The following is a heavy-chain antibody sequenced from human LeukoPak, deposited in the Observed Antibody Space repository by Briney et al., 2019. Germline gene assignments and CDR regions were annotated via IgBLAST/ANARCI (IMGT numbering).Heavy chain of an antibody. D-gene: IGHD6-13*01. V-gene: IGHV1-18*01. CDR1: GGTFSSYA. J-gene: IGHJ5*02. CDR3: AGSSWYDPDWFDP. CDR2: ISAYNGNT. Sequence: ASVKASCTASGGTFSSYAISWVRQAPGQGLEWMGWISAYNGNTNYAQKLQGRVTMTTDTSTSTAYMELRSLRSDDTAVYYCAGSSWYDPDWFDPWGQGTLVTVSS.